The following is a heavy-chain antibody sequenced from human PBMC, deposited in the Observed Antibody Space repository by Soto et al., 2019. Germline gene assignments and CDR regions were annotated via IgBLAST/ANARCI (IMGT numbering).Heavy chain of an antibody. J-gene: IGHJ4*02. V-gene: IGHV1-3*04. CDR3: ARDGRADNYGDYVDY. CDR2: INTAIGNT. CDR1: GYTFTNYA. D-gene: IGHD4-17*01. Sequence: ASVKVSCKASGYTFTNYAVHWVRQATGQGLEWMGWINTAIGNTEYSEKFQGRVTITRDTSASTAYMELTGLRSEDTAMYYCARDGRADNYGDYVDYWGQGTLFTVS.